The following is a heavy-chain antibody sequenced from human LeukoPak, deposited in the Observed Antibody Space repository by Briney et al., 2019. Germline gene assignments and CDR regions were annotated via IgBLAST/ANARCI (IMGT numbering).Heavy chain of an antibody. CDR1: GYTFTGYY. D-gene: IGHD2-15*01. J-gene: IGHJ4*02. V-gene: IGHV1-2*02. Sequence: ASVKVSCKASGYTFTGYYMHWVRQAPGQGLEWMGWINPNSGGTNYAQKFQGRVTMTRDTFISTAYMELSRLRSDDTAVYYCARGGYCSGGSCYGDYWGQGTLVTVSS. CDR2: INPNSGGT. CDR3: ARGGYCSGGSCYGDY.